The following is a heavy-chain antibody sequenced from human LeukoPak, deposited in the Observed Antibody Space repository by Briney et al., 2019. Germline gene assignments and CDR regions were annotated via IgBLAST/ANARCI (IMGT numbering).Heavy chain of an antibody. J-gene: IGHJ4*02. Sequence: PSETLSLTCAVYGGSFSGYYWSWIRQPPGKGLEWIGEINHSGSTNYNPSLKSRVTISVDTSKNQFSLKLSSVTAADTAVYYCARGLSRYYYGSGSYFYFDYWGQGTLVTVSS. D-gene: IGHD3-10*01. CDR2: INHSGST. CDR1: GGSFSGYY. CDR3: ARGLSRYYYGSGSYFYFDY. V-gene: IGHV4-34*01.